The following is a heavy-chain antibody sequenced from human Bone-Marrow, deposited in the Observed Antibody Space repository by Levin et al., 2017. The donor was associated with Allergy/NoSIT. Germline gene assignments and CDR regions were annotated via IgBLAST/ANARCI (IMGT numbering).Heavy chain of an antibody. CDR1: GFTFDNYA. V-gene: IGHV3-9*01. CDR3: AKWNSASWYPGANNWFDP. D-gene: IGHD6-13*01. Sequence: SLKISCAASGFTFDNYAMHWVRQVPGKGLEWVSGISWNSGNIDYADSVKGRFTISRDNAKNSLYLQMNSLRVEDTALYYCAKWNSASWYPGANNWFDPWGQGTLVTVSS. J-gene: IGHJ5*02. CDR2: ISWNSGNI.